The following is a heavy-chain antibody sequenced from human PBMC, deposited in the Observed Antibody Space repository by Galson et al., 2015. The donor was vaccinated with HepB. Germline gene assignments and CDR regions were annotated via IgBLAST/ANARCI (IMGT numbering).Heavy chain of an antibody. Sequence: SLRLSCAASGFTFSSYGMHWVRQAPGKGLEWVAVIWYDGSNKYYADSVKGRFTISRDNSKNTLYLQMNSLRAEDTAVYYCARDSQYCYDSSGYYPAWYFDLWGRGTLVTVSS. CDR3: ARDSQYCYDSSGYYPAWYFDL. V-gene: IGHV3-33*01. CDR2: IWYDGSNK. D-gene: IGHD3-22*01. J-gene: IGHJ2*01. CDR1: GFTFSSYG.